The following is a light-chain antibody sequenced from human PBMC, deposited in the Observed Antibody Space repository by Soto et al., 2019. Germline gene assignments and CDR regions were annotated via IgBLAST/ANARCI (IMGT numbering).Light chain of an antibody. CDR2: GAS. Sequence: EIVLTQSPGTLSLSPGERATLSCRASQSVGGKYLALFQQKPGQAPRLLVYGASNRAAGIPDRFSGGGSGTDSTLTISRLEPEDCAVYYCQHYGSSPWTFGQGTEVEVK. CDR3: QHYGSSPWT. CDR1: QSVGGKY. J-gene: IGKJ1*01. V-gene: IGKV3-20*01.